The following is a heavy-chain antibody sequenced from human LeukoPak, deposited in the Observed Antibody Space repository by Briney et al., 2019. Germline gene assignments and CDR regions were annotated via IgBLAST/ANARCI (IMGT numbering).Heavy chain of an antibody. CDR2: ISYDGSNK. CDR1: GFTFSSYG. V-gene: IGHV3-30*18. Sequence: PGGSLRLSCAASGFTFSSYGMHWVRQAPGKGLEWVAVISYDGSNKYYADSVKGRFTISRDNSKNTLYLQMNSLRAEDTAVYYCAKSPGVTAIYGAFDYWGQGTLVTVSS. CDR3: AKSPGVTAIYGAFDY. J-gene: IGHJ4*02. D-gene: IGHD2-21*02.